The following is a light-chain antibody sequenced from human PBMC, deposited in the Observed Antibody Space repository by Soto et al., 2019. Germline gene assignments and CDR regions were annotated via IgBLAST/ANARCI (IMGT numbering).Light chain of an antibody. CDR3: SSYTSSDSYVI. Sequence: QSALTQPASVSASPGQSITISCTGTSSDISSSDYVSWYQQHPGKAPKLIIYEVNNRPSGVSARFSGSKSGNTASLTISALPAGDEADYHCSSYTSSDSYVIFGGGTQLTVL. CDR2: EVN. CDR1: SSDISSSDY. J-gene: IGLJ2*01. V-gene: IGLV2-14*01.